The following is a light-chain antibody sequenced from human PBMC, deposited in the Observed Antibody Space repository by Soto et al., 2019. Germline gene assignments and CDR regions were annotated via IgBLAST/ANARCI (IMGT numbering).Light chain of an antibody. J-gene: IGLJ2*01. CDR1: SSNIGSNT. V-gene: IGLV1-44*01. CDR3: AAWDDSLNGVV. CDR2: SDN. Sequence: QSVLTQPPSASGTPGQRVTISCSGSSSNIGSNTVNWYQQLPGPAPKILIYSDNQRPSGVPDRIPGSKSGTSASLAISWVPVEGEGEYYCAAWDDSLNGVVFGGGTKLTVL.